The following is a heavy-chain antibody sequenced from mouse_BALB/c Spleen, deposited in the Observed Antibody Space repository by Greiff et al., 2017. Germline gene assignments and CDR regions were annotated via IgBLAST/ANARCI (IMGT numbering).Heavy chain of an antibody. CDR1: GFTFSSYG. J-gene: IGHJ4*01. CDR3: ARDRGNYDYAMDY. V-gene: IGHV5-6-3*01. CDR2: INSNGGST. D-gene: IGHD2-1*01. Sequence: EVMLVESGGGLVQPGGSLKLSCAASGFTFSSYGMSWVRQTPDKRLELVATINSNGGSTYYPDSVKGRFTISRDNAKNTLYLQMSSLKSEDTAMYYCARDRGNYDYAMDYWGQGTSVTVSS.